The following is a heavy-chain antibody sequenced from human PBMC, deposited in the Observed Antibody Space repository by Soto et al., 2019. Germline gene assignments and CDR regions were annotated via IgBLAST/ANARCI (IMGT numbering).Heavy chain of an antibody. CDR3: VHSRCGGDCLQSYSSHYYYGMDI. J-gene: IGHJ6*02. CDR1: GFSLNTGGMG. D-gene: IGHD2-21*02. V-gene: IGHV2-5*02. CDR2: IYWDGDR. Sequence: QITLKESGPTLVKPTQTLTLTCTFSGFSLNTGGMGVGWIRQPPGKALEWLALIYWDGDRRYSPSLMSRLTIAKDPSKNQVVLTMNNMDPVDTATYYCVHSRCGGDCLQSYSSHYYYGMDIWGQGTTVTVSS.